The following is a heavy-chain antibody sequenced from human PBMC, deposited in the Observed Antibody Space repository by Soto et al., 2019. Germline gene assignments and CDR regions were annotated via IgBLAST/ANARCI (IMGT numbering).Heavy chain of an antibody. J-gene: IGHJ5*02. Sequence: ASVKVSCKASGYTFTSYGISWVRQAPGQGLEWMGWISAYSGNTNYAQKLQGRVTMTTDTSTSTAYMELRSLRSDDTAVYYCARDPRIAAAGTNNWFDPWGQGTLVTVSS. CDR3: ARDPRIAAAGTNNWFDP. D-gene: IGHD6-13*01. CDR2: ISAYSGNT. V-gene: IGHV1-18*01. CDR1: GYTFTSYG.